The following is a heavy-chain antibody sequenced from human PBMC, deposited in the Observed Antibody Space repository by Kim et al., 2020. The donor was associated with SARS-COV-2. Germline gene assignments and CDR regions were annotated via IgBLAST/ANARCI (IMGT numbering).Heavy chain of an antibody. CDR2: ISYDGSNK. D-gene: IGHD6-19*01. J-gene: IGHJ4*02. Sequence: GGSLRLSCAASGFTFSSYGMHWVRQAPGKGLEWVAVISYDGSNKYYADSVKGRFTISRDNSKNTLYLQMNSLRAEDTAVYYCAKEAVAGNYFDYWSQGTLVTVSS. V-gene: IGHV3-30*18. CDR1: GFTFSSYG. CDR3: AKEAVAGNYFDY.